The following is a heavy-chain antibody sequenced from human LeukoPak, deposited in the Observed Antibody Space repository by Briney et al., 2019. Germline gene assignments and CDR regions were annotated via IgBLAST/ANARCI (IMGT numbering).Heavy chain of an antibody. V-gene: IGHV1-18*01. CDR1: GYTFASYG. CDR3: ARDRDGSGKIGVNYYYYYGMDV. D-gene: IGHD3-10*01. J-gene: IGHJ6*02. Sequence: GASVKFSCKASGYTFASYGISWVRQGPGQGLEWMGWISAYNGNTNYAQKLQGRVTMTTDTSMSTAYMELRSLRSDDTAVSYCARDRDGSGKIGVNYYYYYGMDVWGQGTTVTVSS. CDR2: ISAYNGNT.